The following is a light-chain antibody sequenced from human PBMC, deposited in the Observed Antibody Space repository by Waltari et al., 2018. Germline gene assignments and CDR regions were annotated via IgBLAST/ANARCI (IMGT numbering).Light chain of an antibody. CDR3: QQYGSSHSYT. CDR2: GAS. Sequence: EIVLTQSPGTLSLSPGERATLSCRASQSVSSSYLAWYQQKPGQAPRLLIYGASSRATGIPDRFRGSGSGTDFTLTISRLEPEDFAVYYCQQYGSSHSYTFGQGTKLEIK. J-gene: IGKJ2*01. V-gene: IGKV3-20*01. CDR1: QSVSSSY.